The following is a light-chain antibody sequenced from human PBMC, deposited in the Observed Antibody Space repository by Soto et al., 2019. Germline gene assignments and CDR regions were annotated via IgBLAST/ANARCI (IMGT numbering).Light chain of an antibody. V-gene: IGKV3D-15*01. Sequence: EIVLTQSPATLSLSPGERATLSCRASQSVSSNLAWYQQKPGQAPRRLIYDATNRATGIPARFSGSWSGTEFTLTSSSLQSEYFAIYYRQQYNKWPLTFGGGTKVEIK. CDR3: QQYNKWPLT. CDR1: QSVSSN. CDR2: DAT. J-gene: IGKJ4*01.